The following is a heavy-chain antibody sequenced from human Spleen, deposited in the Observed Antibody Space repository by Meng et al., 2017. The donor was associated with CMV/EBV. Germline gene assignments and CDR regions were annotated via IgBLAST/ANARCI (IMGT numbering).Heavy chain of an antibody. Sequence: GESLKISCAASGFTFSSYAMSWVRQAPGKGLEWVSAISGSGGSTYYADSVKGRFTISRDNSKNTLHLQMNNLRTEDTAIYYCARDPTFPFYGMDVWGQGTTVTVSS. CDR3: ARDPTFPFYGMDV. CDR1: GFTFSSYA. CDR2: ISGSGGST. V-gene: IGHV3-23*01. J-gene: IGHJ6*02.